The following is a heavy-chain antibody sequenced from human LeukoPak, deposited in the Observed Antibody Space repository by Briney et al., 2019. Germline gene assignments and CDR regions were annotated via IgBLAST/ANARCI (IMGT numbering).Heavy chain of an antibody. CDR1: GFTFSDHY. J-gene: IGHJ5*02. Sequence: GGSLRLSCAASGFTFSDHYMDWVRQAPGKGLEWVSVIYSGGSTYYADSVKGRFTISRDNSKNTLYLQMNSLRAEDTAVYYCARGPHRRNWFDPWGQGTLVTVSS. CDR3: ARGPHRRNWFDP. CDR2: IYSGGST. V-gene: IGHV3-66*02.